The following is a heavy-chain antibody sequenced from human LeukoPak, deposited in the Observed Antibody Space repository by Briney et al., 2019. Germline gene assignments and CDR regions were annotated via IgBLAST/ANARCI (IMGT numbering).Heavy chain of an antibody. D-gene: IGHD2-2*01. V-gene: IGHV1-69*02. CDR3: ARALYCSSTSCYYYYGMDV. J-gene: IGHJ6*02. CDR1: GGTFSSYT. CDR2: IIPILGIA. Sequence: SVKVSCKASGGTFSSYTISWVRQAPGQGLEWMGRIIPILGIANYAQKFQGRVTITADKSTSTAYMELSSLRSEDTAVYYCARALYCSSTSCYYYYGMDVWGQGTAVTVSS.